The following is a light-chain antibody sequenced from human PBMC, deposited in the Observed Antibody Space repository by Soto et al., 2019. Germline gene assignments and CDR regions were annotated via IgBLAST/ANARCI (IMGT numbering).Light chain of an antibody. CDR3: QQHGSSLWT. V-gene: IGKV3-20*01. CDR2: STS. Sequence: ENVLTQSPGTLSLSPGERATLSCRASQSVSTPYLAWYQQKPGQAPRLLIYSTSTRASGIPDRFSGSGSGTDFTLTISRLEPEDFAVYYCQQHGSSLWTFGQGTKVEIK. CDR1: QSVSTPY. J-gene: IGKJ1*01.